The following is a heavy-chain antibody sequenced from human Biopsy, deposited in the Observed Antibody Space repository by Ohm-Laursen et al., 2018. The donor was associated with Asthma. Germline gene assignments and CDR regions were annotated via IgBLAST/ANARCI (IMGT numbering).Heavy chain of an antibody. J-gene: IGHJ6*02. D-gene: IGHD3-10*01. CDR1: GYTFISYA. CDR2: INAGNGNT. CDR3: ARHPYVDGSDNYYYRGNDYYLGMDV. Sequence: ASVKVSCKASGYTFISYAIHWVRQAPGQRLEWMGWINAGNGNTKYSQKFQGRVTITADESTSTAYMELSSLRSEDTAVYYCARHPYVDGSDNYYYRGNDYYLGMDVWGQGTTVTVS. V-gene: IGHV1-3*01.